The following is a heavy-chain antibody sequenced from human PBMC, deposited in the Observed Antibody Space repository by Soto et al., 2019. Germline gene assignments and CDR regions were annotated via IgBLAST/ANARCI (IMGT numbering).Heavy chain of an antibody. CDR3: VTDAQNSEWLTLLY. CDR1: GFTFRNYW. J-gene: IGHJ4*02. V-gene: IGHV3-7*04. D-gene: IGHD5-12*01. CDR2: TNRDGSQA. Sequence: GGSLRLSCAASGFTFRNYWMSWVRQAAGRGLEWVANTNRDGSQAYYVDSVKGRLTISRDNAKNSIYLQMDSLRADDTAVYYCVTDAQNSEWLTLLYWGQGTLVTVSS.